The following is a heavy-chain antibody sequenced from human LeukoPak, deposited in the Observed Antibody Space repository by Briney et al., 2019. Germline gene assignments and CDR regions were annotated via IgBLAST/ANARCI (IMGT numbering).Heavy chain of an antibody. Sequence: ASVKVSCKASGYPFSNYYIHWVRQAPGQTFEWMGIINPSGGSTSYPQVFHGRVTMTSDTSTSTVYMELSSLRSEDTAAYYCARGYDLPGGYWGQGSLVIVSS. D-gene: IGHD3-3*01. CDR2: INPSGGST. J-gene: IGHJ4*02. V-gene: IGHV1-46*01. CDR1: GYPFSNYY. CDR3: ARGYDLPGGY.